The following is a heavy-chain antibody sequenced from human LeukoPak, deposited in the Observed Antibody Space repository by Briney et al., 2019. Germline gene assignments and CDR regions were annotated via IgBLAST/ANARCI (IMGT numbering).Heavy chain of an antibody. D-gene: IGHD4-17*01. CDR2: IYYIGST. CDR1: GGSISGYY. J-gene: IGHJ4*02. CDR3: ARGGTTVTTFNCFDS. Sequence: SETLSLTCTVSGGSISGYYWSWIRQPPGKGLEWIGYIYYIGSTTYNPSLRSRVTISVDKSKNQFSLRLSSVTAADTALYYCARGGTTVTTFNCFDSWGRGTLVTVSS. V-gene: IGHV4-59*01.